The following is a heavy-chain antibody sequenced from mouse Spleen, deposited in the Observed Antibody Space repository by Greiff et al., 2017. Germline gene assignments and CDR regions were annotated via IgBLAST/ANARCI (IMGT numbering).Heavy chain of an antibody. V-gene: IGHV5-9*04. Sequence: EWVATISSGGGNTYYPDSVKGRFTISRDNAKNTLYLQMSSLKSEDTAMYYCARHYYGSSYDLFAYWGQGTLVTVSA. CDR2: ISSGGGNT. J-gene: IGHJ3*01. D-gene: IGHD1-1*01. CDR3: ARHYYGSSYDLFAY.